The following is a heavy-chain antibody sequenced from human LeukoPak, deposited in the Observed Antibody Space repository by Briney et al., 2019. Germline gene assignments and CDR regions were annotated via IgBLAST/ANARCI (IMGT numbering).Heavy chain of an antibody. J-gene: IGHJ4*02. CDR1: GGSTSSSNYY. CDR2: IHYSGNT. CDR3: ARLGAGPTYYDFWSGYSSFYFDY. D-gene: IGHD3-3*01. V-gene: IGHV4-39*01. Sequence: SETLSLTCTVSGGSTSSSNYYWGWIRQPPGKGLEWIGGIHYSGNTYYNPSLKSRVTMSIDTSKNQFSLKLSSVTAADTAVYYCARLGAGPTYYDFWSGYSSFYFDYWGQGTLVTVSS.